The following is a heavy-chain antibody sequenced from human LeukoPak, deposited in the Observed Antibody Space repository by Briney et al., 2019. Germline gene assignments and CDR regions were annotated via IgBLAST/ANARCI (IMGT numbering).Heavy chain of an antibody. J-gene: IGHJ4*02. D-gene: IGHD6-13*01. CDR1: GYTFSDYY. CDR3: AKGFMSAAGPFDY. V-gene: IGHV1-2*06. CDR2: INPNSGVT. Sequence: ASVKVSCKASGYTFSDYYIHFVRQAPGQGLEWMGRINPNSGVTNYAQKFQVRVTMTRDTSINTAYMQLSSLTSDDTAVYFCAKGFMSAAGPFDYWVREPWSPSPQ.